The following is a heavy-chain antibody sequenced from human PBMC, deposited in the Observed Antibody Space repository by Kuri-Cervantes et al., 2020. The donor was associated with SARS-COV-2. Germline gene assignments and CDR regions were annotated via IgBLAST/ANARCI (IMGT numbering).Heavy chain of an antibody. CDR2: IGTAGDT. CDR1: RFTFRNYD. J-gene: IGHJ6*02. CDR3: ARDLGGPRFGGMDV. V-gene: IGHV3-13*01. Sequence: GESLKISCAASRFTFRNYDMHWVRQATGKGLEWVSAIGTAGDTYYPGSVKGRFTISRENAKNSLYLQMNSLRAGDTAVYYCARDLGGPRFGGMDVWGQGTTVTVSS. D-gene: IGHD3-16*01.